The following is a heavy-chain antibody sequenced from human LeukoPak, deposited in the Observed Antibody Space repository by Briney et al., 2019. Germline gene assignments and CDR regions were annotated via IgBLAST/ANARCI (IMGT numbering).Heavy chain of an antibody. CDR2: INNDGRST. V-gene: IGHV3-74*01. CDR3: ARDSNTDWYFDL. J-gene: IGHJ2*01. Sequence: GGSLRLSCAASGFTFSSHWVHWVRQAPGKGLVWVSHINNDGRSTRYAGSVKGRFTISRDNAKNTVYLQMNSLRVEDTAVYYCARDSNTDWYFDLWGRGTLVTVSS. D-gene: IGHD2-8*02. CDR1: GFTFSSHW.